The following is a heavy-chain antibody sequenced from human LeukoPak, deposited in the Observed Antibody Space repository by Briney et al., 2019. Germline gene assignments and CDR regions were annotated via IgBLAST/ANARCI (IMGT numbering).Heavy chain of an antibody. D-gene: IGHD3-10*01. CDR2: IDWDDDK. V-gene: IGHV2-70*11. Sequence: VSGPTLVNPTQTLTLTCTFSGFSLSTSGMCVSWIRQPPGKALEWLARIDWDDDKYYSTSLKTRLTISKDTSKNQVVLTMTNMDPVDTATYYCARLVRGVIMRNYYYYYMDVWGKGTTVTVSS. CDR3: ARLVRGVIMRNYYYYYMDV. CDR1: GFSLSTSGMC. J-gene: IGHJ6*03.